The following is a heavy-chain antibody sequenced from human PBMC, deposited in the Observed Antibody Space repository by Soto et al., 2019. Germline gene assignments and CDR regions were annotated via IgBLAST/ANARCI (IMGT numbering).Heavy chain of an antibody. D-gene: IGHD6-19*01. CDR1: GFTVSSNY. J-gene: IGHJ4*02. V-gene: IGHV3-53*01. Sequence: GGSLRLSCSASGFTVSSNYMSWVRQAPGKGLEWVSVIYSGGSTYYADSVKGRFTISRDNSKNTLYLQMNSLRAEDTAVYYCARVSSGWYGPYFDYWGQGTLVTVSS. CDR3: ARVSSGWYGPYFDY. CDR2: IYSGGST.